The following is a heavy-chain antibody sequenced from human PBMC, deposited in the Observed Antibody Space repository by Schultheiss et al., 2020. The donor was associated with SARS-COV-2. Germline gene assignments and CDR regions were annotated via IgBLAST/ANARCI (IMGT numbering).Heavy chain of an antibody. J-gene: IGHJ4*02. D-gene: IGHD5-24*01. CDR2: ISYDGSNK. Sequence: GGSLRLSCAASGFTFSDYYMSWIRQAPGKGLEWVAVISYDGSNKYYADSVKGRFTISRDNSKNTLSLQMNSLRAEDAAVYYCARDVGTWLPYYYFNYWGQGTLVTVSS. CDR3: ARDVGTWLPYYYFNY. CDR1: GFTFSDYY. V-gene: IGHV3-30*03.